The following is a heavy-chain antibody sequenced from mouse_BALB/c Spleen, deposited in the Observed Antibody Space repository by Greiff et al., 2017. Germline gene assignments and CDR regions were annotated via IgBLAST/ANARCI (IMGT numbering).Heavy chain of an antibody. V-gene: IGHV1-55*01. CDR1: GYTFTSYW. Sequence: QVQLQQPGAELVKPGTSVKLSCKASGYTFTSYWINWVKLRPGQGLEWIGDIYPGSGSTNYNEKFKSKATLTVDTSSSTAYMQLSSLASEDSALYYCARDYAWFAYWGQGTLVTVSA. CDR3: ARDYAWFAY. D-gene: IGHD1-1*01. J-gene: IGHJ3*01. CDR2: IYPGSGST.